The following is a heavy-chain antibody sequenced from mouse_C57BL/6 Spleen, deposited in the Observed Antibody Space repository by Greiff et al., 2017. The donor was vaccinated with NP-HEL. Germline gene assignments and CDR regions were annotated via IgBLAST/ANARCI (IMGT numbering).Heavy chain of an antibody. CDR2: IDPSDSYT. Sequence: QVQLKQPGAELVRPGTSVKLSCKASGYTFTSYWMHWVKQRPGQGLEWIGVIDPSDSYTNYNQKFKGKATLTVDTSSSTAYMQLSSLTSEDSAVYYCAREGDYGSSYWYFDVWGTGTTVTVSS. V-gene: IGHV1-59*01. CDR3: AREGDYGSSYWYFDV. CDR1: GYTFTSYW. D-gene: IGHD1-1*01. J-gene: IGHJ1*03.